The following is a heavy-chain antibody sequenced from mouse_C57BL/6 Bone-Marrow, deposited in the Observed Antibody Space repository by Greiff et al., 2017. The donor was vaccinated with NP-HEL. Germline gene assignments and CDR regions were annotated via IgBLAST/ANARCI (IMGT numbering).Heavy chain of an antibody. CDR1: GYTFTSYG. CDR3: AGYGNYLDY. J-gene: IGHJ2*01. V-gene: IGHV1-81*01. Sequence: VKLMESGAELARPGASVKLSCKASGYTFTSYGISWVKQRTGQGLEWIGEIYPRSGNTYYNEKFKGKATLTADKSSSTAYMELRSLTSEDSAVYFCAGYGNYLDYWGQGTTLTVSS. CDR2: IYPRSGNT. D-gene: IGHD2-10*02.